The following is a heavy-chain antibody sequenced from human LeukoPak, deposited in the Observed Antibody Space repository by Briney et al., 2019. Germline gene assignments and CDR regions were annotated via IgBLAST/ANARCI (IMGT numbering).Heavy chain of an antibody. Sequence: GGSLRLSCAACGFTFSSYGMHGVRQAPGKGLEWVTVISYDGSNKYYADSVKGRFTISRDNSKNTLYLQMNSLRAEDTAVYYCAKGLGDSSSWYSFWGQGTLVTVSS. V-gene: IGHV3-30*18. CDR3: AKGLGDSSSWYSF. CDR2: ISYDGSNK. D-gene: IGHD6-13*01. CDR1: GFTFSSYG. J-gene: IGHJ4*02.